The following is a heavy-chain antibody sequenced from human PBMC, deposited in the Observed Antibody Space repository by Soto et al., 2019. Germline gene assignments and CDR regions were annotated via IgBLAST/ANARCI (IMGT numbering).Heavy chain of an antibody. V-gene: IGHV4-39*01. D-gene: IGHD3-3*01. CDR2: IYYSGST. CDR3: ARQVRFLEWPKTDNWFDP. CDR1: GGSISSSSYY. J-gene: IGHJ5*02. Sequence: PSETLSLTCTVSGGSISSSSYYWGWIRKPPGKGKKKIGSIYYSGSTYYNQSLKSRVTISVDTSKNQFSMKLSSVTAADTAVYYFARQVRFLEWPKTDNWFDPWGQGTLVTVSS.